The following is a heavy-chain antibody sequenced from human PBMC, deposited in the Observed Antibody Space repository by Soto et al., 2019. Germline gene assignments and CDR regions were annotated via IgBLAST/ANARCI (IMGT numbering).Heavy chain of an antibody. CDR3: ATVHGTSRSFEY. Sequence: GESLKISCAASGSSFPKYPVHWVRQTPDKGLEWVAVISHDGVTKNSADSVKGRFTVSRDNSKNTLDLQMSSLRAEDTAVYYCATVHGTSRSFEYWGQGTLVTVSS. J-gene: IGHJ4*02. CDR2: ISHDGVTK. CDR1: GSSFPKYP. V-gene: IGHV3-30-3*01.